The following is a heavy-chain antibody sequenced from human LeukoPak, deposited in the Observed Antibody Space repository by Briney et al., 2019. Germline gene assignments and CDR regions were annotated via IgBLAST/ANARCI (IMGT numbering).Heavy chain of an antibody. CDR2: IYYSGST. Sequence: PSETLSLTCTVSGGSISSYYWSWIRQPPGKGLEWIGYIYYSGSTNYNPSLKSRVTISVDTSKNQFSLKLSSVTAADTAVYYCARHVRRYIFDYWGQGTLVTVSS. CDR3: ARHVRRYIFDY. CDR1: GGSISSYY. D-gene: IGHD1-1*01. J-gene: IGHJ4*02. V-gene: IGHV4-59*08.